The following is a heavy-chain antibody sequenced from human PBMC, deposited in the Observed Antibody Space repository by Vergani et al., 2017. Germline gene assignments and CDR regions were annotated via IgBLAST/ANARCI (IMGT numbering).Heavy chain of an antibody. Sequence: QVQLVESGGGVVQPGRSLRLSCAASGFTFSSYAMHWVRQAPGKGLEWVAVISYDGSNKYYADSVKGRFTISRDNSKNTLYLQMNSLIAEDTAVYYCASYFLRRFGEVCHYNWFDPWGQGTLVTVSS. CDR2: ISYDGSNK. J-gene: IGHJ5*02. V-gene: IGHV3-30-3*01. CDR1: GFTFSSYA. D-gene: IGHD3-10*01. CDR3: ASYFLRRFGEVCHYNWFDP.